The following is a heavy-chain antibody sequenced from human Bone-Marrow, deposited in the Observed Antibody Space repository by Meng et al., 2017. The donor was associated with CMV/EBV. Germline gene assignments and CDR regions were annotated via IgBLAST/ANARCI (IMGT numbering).Heavy chain of an antibody. D-gene: IGHD6-13*01. J-gene: IGHJ4*02. CDR1: GGSFGSFY. Sequence: SETLSLNCTVSGGSFGSFYGNWFRQPPGKGLEWIGYIYYTGSTVSNPSLRSRVTISIDTSRNQFSLKLSPVTAADTAVHYCARGTSSWFPLFDYWGQGTLVTFSS. CDR2: IYYTGST. V-gene: IGHV4-59*01. CDR3: ARGTSSWFPLFDY.